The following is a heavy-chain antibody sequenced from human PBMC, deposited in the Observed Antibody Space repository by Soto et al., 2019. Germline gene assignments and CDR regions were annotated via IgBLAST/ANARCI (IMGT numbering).Heavy chain of an antibody. CDR2: ISYDGSNK. CDR1: GFTFSSYG. D-gene: IGHD6-13*01. J-gene: IGHJ4*02. V-gene: IGHV3-30*18. Sequence: GGSLRLSCAASGFTFSSYGMHWVRQAPGKGLEWVAVISYDGSNKYYADSVKGRFTISRDNSKNTLYLQMNSLRAEDTAVYYCAKDIQAAAGEKYYFDYWGQGTLVTVSS. CDR3: AKDIQAAAGEKYYFDY.